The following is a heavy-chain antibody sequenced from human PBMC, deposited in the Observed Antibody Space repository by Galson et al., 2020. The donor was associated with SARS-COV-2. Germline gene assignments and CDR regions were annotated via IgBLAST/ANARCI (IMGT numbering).Heavy chain of an antibody. D-gene: IGHD3-10*01. Sequence: ASVKVSCKASGYTFTSYYMHWVRQAPGQGLEWMGIINPSGGSTSYAQKFQGRVTITADESTSTAYMELSSLRSEDTAVYYCARSGWYGSGSYYNVYWFDPWGQGTLVTVSS. V-gene: IGHV1-46*01. CDR1: GYTFTSYY. CDR3: ARSGWYGSGSYYNVYWFDP. CDR2: INPSGGST. J-gene: IGHJ5*02.